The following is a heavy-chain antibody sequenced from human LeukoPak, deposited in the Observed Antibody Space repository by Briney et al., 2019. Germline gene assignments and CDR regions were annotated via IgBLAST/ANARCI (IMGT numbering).Heavy chain of an antibody. CDR1: GYSFTSQW. D-gene: IGHD6-13*01. CDR3: ARHVGRITAADTRWFDP. Sequence: NTGESLKISCKGSGYSFTSQWIGWVRQLPGKGLEWMGFIYPGDSDTRYSPSFQGQVTISADKSISTAYLQWNSLKASDTAMYYCARHVGRITAADTRWFDPWGQGTLVTVSS. J-gene: IGHJ5*02. V-gene: IGHV5-51*01. CDR2: IYPGDSDT.